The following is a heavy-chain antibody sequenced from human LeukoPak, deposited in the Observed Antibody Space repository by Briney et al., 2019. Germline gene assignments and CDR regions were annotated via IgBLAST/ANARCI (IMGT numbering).Heavy chain of an antibody. CDR1: GFXLSDYY. J-gene: IGHJ4*02. Sequence: GGSLRLSCAASGFXLSDYYISWIRQAPGKGLEGISHISSSSSYTNYSDSVKGRFTISRDNAKNSLHLQMSSLRAEDTAVYYCARDSGSYYDYWGQGTLVTVSS. CDR2: ISSSSSYT. D-gene: IGHD1-26*01. V-gene: IGHV3-11*05. CDR3: ARDSGSYYDY.